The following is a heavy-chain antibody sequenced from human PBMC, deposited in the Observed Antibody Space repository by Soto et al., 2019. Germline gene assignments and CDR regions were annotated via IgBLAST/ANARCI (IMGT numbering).Heavy chain of an antibody. CDR1: GGSISGYY. CDR3: ARAYGYYFDY. V-gene: IGHV4-59*01. J-gene: IGHJ4*02. CDR2: IYYSGST. Sequence: SETLSLTCTVSGGSISGYYWSWLRQPPGKGLEWIGYIYYSGSTNYNPSLKSRVTISVDTSKNQFSLKLSSVTAADTAVYYCARAYGYYFDYWGQGTLVTVSS. D-gene: IGHD4-17*01.